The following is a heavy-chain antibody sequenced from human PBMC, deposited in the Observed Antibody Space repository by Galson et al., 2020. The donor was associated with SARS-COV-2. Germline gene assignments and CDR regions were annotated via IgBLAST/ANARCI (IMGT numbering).Heavy chain of an antibody. CDR3: ARDGAGTGAYFDY. D-gene: IGHD6-19*01. V-gene: IGHV4-38-2*02. CDR2: IFLRGST. Sequence: SETLSLTCTVSGYSISSGYYWGWIRPPPGKGLELTGSIFLRGSTYYNPSLKSRVTINVDTSKNQFSLKLTSVTAADTAVYYCARDGAGTGAYFDYWGQGTLVTVSS. J-gene: IGHJ4*02. CDR1: GYSISSGYY.